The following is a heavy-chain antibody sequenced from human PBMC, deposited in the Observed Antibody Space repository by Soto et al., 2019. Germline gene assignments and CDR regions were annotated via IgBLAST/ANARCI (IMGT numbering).Heavy chain of an antibody. CDR3: ARVRRGYSYGYGLYYFDY. V-gene: IGHV4-59*01. Sequence: PSGTLSLTCTVSGGSISSYYWSWIRQPPGKGLEWIGYIYYSGSTNYNPSLKSRVTISVDTSKNQFSLKLSSVTAADTAVYYCARVRRGYSYGYGLYYFDYWGQGTLVTVSS. J-gene: IGHJ4*02. CDR2: IYYSGST. D-gene: IGHD5-18*01. CDR1: GGSISSYY.